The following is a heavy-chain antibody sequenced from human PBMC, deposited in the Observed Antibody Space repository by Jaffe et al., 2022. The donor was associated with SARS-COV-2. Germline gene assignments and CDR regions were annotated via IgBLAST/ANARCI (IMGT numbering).Heavy chain of an antibody. V-gene: IGHV3-23*04. CDR1: GFTFSSYA. CDR2: ISGSGGST. J-gene: IGHJ4*02. D-gene: IGHD3-22*01. CDR3: AKEYYYDSSGYYAFFDY. Sequence: EVQLVESGGGLVQPGGSLRLSCAASGFTFSSYAMSWVRQAPGKGLEWVSAISGSGGSTYYADSVKGRFTISRDNSKNTLYLQMNSLRAEDTAVYYCAKEYYYDSSGYYAFFDYWGQGTLVTVSS.